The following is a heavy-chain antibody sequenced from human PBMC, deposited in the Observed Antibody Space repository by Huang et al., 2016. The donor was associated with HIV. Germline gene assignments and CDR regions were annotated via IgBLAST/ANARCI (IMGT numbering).Heavy chain of an antibody. CDR3: VRDRSSGWFMDY. Sequence: EVQLVESGGDLVQPGGSLRLSCAASGFPFGSHTMNWVRQPAGKGLGWVSSISSSANYLYYADSVRGRYTISRDNAKNSLYLQINNLRAEDTAIYYCVRDRSSGWFMDYWGQGTLVTVSS. V-gene: IGHV3-21*02. J-gene: IGHJ4*02. D-gene: IGHD6-19*01. CDR2: ISSSANYL. CDR1: GFPFGSHT.